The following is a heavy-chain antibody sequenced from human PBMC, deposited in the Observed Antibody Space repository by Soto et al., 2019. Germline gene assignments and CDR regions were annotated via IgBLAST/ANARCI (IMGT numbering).Heavy chain of an antibody. CDR1: GGSVRSNNW. CDR2: IHHREST. Sequence: SETLSLTCAVSGGSVRSNNWWFWVRQPPGKGLEWIGEIHHRESTNLNPSLKSRVTISVDRSKNEFSLKVKSVAAADTAVYYCGCRVEDISYDYYGMDVWGQGTTVTVSS. CDR3: GCRVEDISYDYYGMDV. V-gene: IGHV4-4*02. D-gene: IGHD2-15*01. J-gene: IGHJ6*02.